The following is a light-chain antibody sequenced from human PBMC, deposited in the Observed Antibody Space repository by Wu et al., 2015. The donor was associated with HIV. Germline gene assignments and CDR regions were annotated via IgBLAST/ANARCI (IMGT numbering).Light chain of an antibody. Sequence: AIQLTQSPSSLSASIGDRVTITCRASQDITTYLAWYQQTPGKAPKVLIYDASTLHSGVPSRFSGYGSGTDFTLTISGLHREDFATYYCQQLNSYPLTFGQGTRLEI. V-gene: IGKV1-13*02. CDR1: QDITTY. CDR2: DAS. CDR3: QQLNSYPLT. J-gene: IGKJ5*01.